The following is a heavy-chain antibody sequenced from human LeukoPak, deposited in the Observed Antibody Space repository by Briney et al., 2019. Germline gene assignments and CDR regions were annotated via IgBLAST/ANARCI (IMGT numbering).Heavy chain of an antibody. V-gene: IGHV3-30*03. D-gene: IGHD6-13*01. Sequence: PGRSLRLSCAASGFTFSSFGMHWVRQAPGKGLEWVAVISYDGSSKYYADSVKGRFTISRDNSKNTLYLQMNSLRAEDTAVYYCASPAVYSSSWCYFDYWGQGTLVTVSS. J-gene: IGHJ4*02. CDR3: ASPAVYSSSWCYFDY. CDR2: ISYDGSSK. CDR1: GFTFSSFG.